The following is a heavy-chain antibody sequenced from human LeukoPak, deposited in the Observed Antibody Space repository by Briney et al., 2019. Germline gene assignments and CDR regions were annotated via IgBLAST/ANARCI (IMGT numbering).Heavy chain of an antibody. V-gene: IGHV3-23*01. CDR2: ISGNSDRT. J-gene: IGHJ4*02. CDR3: AKGGQDFDFWRFDY. CDR1: GFSFSVYA. Sequence: PGGSLRLSCAASGFSFSVYAMSWVRQAPGRGPEWVSSISGNSDRTYYANSVKGRFTISRENLRNTVHLEMRGLGAADTALYFCAKGGQDFDFWRFDYWGQGNLVIVSS. D-gene: IGHD3-3*01.